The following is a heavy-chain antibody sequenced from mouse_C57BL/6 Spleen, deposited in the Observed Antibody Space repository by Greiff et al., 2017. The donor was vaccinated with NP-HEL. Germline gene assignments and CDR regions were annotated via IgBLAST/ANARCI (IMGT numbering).Heavy chain of an antibody. J-gene: IGHJ2*01. D-gene: IGHD1-1*01. V-gene: IGHV1-26*01. CDR2: INPNNGGT. CDR1: GYTFTDYY. CDR3: ARHLYYGSLDY. Sequence: EVQLQQSGPELVKPGASVKISCKASGYTFTDYYMNWVKQSHGKSLEWIGDINPNNGGTSYNQKFKGKATLTVDKSSSTAYMELRSLTSEDSAVYYCARHLYYGSLDYWGQGTTLTVSS.